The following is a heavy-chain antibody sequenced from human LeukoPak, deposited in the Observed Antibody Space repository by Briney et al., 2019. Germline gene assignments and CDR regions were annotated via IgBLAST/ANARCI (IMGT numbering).Heavy chain of an antibody. CDR2: ISGSSGST. J-gene: IGHJ4*02. CDR1: GFTFSSYA. D-gene: IGHD6-19*01. Sequence: GGSLTLSCAASGFTFSSYAMSWVRQAPGKGLEWVSGISGSSGSTYYADSVKGRFTISRDNSKNTLYLQMNSLRAEDTAVYYCAKGRSIAVAGNSGFDYWGQGALVTVSS. CDR3: AKGRSIAVAGNSGFDY. V-gene: IGHV3-23*01.